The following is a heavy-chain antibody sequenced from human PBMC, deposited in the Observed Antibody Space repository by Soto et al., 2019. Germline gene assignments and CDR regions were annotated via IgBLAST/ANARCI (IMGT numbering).Heavy chain of an antibody. V-gene: IGHV3-30*18. CDR2: ISYDGSNK. CDR3: AKDLTTVTTFFDY. D-gene: IGHD4-17*01. CDR1: GFTFSSYG. J-gene: IGHJ4*02. Sequence: GGSLRLSCAASGFTFSSYGMHWVRQAPGKGLEWVAVISYDGSNKYYADSVKGRFTISRDNSKNTLYLQMNSLRAEDTAVYYCAKDLTTVTTFFDYWGQGTLVTVSS.